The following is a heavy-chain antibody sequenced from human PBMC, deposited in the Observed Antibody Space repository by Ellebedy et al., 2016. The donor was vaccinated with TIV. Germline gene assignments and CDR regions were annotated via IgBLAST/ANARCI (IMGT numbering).Heavy chain of an antibody. CDR2: ISSTSSYI. CDR1: GFTFSSYG. Sequence: GESLKISCAASGFTFSSYGMNWVRQAPGKGLEWVSSISSTSSYIHYADPVKGRLTISRDNAKNSLYLQMNSLRAEDTAVYYCARGRSLMWVDYWGQGTLVTVSS. V-gene: IGHV3-21*01. CDR3: ARGRSLMWVDY. D-gene: IGHD1-26*01. J-gene: IGHJ4*02.